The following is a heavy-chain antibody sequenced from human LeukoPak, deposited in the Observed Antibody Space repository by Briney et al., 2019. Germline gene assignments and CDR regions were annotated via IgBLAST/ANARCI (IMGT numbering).Heavy chain of an antibody. CDR1: GFTFSHYW. CDR2: ISSSTSTI. CDR3: ARDNGYCSGGSCAPVPFDY. J-gene: IGHJ4*02. V-gene: IGHV3-48*01. Sequence: PGGSLRLSCAASGFTFSHYWMTWVRQAPGKGLEWVSYISSSTSTIYYADSVKGRFTISRDNAKNSLYLQMHSLRAEDTAVYYCARDNGYCSGGSCAPVPFDYWGQGTLVTVSS. D-gene: IGHD2-15*01.